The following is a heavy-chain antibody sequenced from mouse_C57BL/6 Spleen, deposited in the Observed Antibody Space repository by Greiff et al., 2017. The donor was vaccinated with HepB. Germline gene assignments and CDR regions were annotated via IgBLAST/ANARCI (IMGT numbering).Heavy chain of an antibody. CDR3: AREDDYDASFAY. D-gene: IGHD2-4*01. Sequence: QVQLQQSGAELVRPGASVKLSCKASGYTFTDYYINWVKQRPGQGLEWIARIYPGSGNTYYNEKFKGKATLTAEKSSSTAYMQLSSLTSEDSAVYFCAREDDYDASFAYWGQGTLVTVSA. CDR1: GYTFTDYY. V-gene: IGHV1-76*01. CDR2: IYPGSGNT. J-gene: IGHJ3*01.